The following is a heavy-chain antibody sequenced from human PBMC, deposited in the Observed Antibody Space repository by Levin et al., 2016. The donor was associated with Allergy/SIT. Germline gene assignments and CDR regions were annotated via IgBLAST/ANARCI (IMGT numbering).Heavy chain of an antibody. Sequence: ASVKVSCKASGYTFTGYYMHWVRQAPGQGLEWMGWINPNSGGTNYAQKFQGRVTMTRDTSISTAYMELSRLRSDDTAVYYCARDHWHGDYEDYYYGMDVWGQGTTVTVSS. CDR2: INPNSGGT. CDR1: GYTFTGYY. CDR3: ARDHWHGDYEDYYYGMDV. D-gene: IGHD4-17*01. V-gene: IGHV1-2*02. J-gene: IGHJ6*02.